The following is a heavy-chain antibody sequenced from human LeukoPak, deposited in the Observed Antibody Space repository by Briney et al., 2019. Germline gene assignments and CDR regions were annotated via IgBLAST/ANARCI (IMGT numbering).Heavy chain of an antibody. J-gene: IGHJ4*02. CDR1: GFTFSSYW. Sequence: GGSLRLSCAASGFTFSSYWMHWVRQAPGKGLVWVSRINSDGSSTSYADSVKGRFTISRDNAKNTLYLQMNSLRAEDTAVYYRARVGLGIWDGSAFDYWGQGTLVTVSS. CDR2: INSDGSST. V-gene: IGHV3-74*01. D-gene: IGHD7-27*01. CDR3: ARVGLGIWDGSAFDY.